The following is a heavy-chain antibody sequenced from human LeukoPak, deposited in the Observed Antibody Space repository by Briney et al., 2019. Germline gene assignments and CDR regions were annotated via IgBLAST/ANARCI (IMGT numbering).Heavy chain of an antibody. CDR2: IIPIFGTA. Sequence: SVKVSCKASGGTFSSYAISWVRQAPGQGLEWMGGIIPIFGTANYAQKFQGRVTITTDESTSTAYMELSSLRSEDTAVYYCARDALVGILTGYVSYYYMDVWGKGTPVTVSS. CDR3: ARDALVGILTGYVSYYYMDV. D-gene: IGHD3-9*01. CDR1: GGTFSSYA. V-gene: IGHV1-69*05. J-gene: IGHJ6*03.